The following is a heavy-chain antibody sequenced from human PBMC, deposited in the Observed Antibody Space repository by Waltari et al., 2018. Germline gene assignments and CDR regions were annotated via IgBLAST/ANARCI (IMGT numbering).Heavy chain of an antibody. CDR3: ARDRDWAFDI. J-gene: IGHJ3*02. V-gene: IGHV3-48*04. CDR2: ISGDSGSI. Sequence: EVQLVESGAGWVQPGGSLRLSCAASEVTFSSYIMNWFREAPGKGLEWVSYISGDSGSIHYADSVKGRITVSRDNAKNSLYLQMSSLIAEDTAVFYCARDRDWAFDIWGQGTMVTVSS. CDR1: EVTFSSYI. D-gene: IGHD2-21*01.